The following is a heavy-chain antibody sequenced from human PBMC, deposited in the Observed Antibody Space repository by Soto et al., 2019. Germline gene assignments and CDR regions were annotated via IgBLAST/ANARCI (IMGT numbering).Heavy chain of an antibody. D-gene: IGHD2-2*01. CDR2: IYPSDSDI. J-gene: IGHJ6*04. CDR1: GYSFTSHW. Sequence: PGESLKISCKTSGYSFTSHWIAWVGQMPGKGLEWMGIIYPSDSDIRYRPSFQGQVTISVDKSIRTAYLQWSSLKASDTATYYCARQDYSNYRGGMEVWGKGTKVTVS. CDR3: ARQDYSNYRGGMEV. V-gene: IGHV5-51*01.